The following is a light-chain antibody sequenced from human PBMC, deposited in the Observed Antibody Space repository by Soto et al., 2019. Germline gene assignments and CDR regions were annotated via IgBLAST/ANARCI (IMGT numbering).Light chain of an antibody. V-gene: IGKV3-11*01. CDR2: DAF. CDR1: QSVSTY. Sequence: EVLFAQSPATLSLSPGERATLSCRASQSVSTYLAWYQQTHGQAPRLLIYDAFNRDTGIPARFSGIGSGTDFTLRISRLETEDFEVYYCQQRSNWPITFGQGTRLEIK. J-gene: IGKJ5*01. CDR3: QQRSNWPIT.